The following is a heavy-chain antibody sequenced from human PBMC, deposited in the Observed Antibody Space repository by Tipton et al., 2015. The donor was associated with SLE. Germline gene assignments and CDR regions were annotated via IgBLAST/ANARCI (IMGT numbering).Heavy chain of an antibody. CDR2: IFYGSA. V-gene: IGHV4-59*12. CDR1: GGSISNFY. Sequence: TLSLTCTVSGGSISNFYWSWIRQPPGKGLEWLGYIFYGSANYNPSLKSRVAISVDTSKNQFSLRLSSVTAADTAVYYCARDTGIAVAGTEGYMDVWGKGTTVTVSS. D-gene: IGHD6-19*01. CDR3: ARDTGIAVAGTEGYMDV. J-gene: IGHJ6*03.